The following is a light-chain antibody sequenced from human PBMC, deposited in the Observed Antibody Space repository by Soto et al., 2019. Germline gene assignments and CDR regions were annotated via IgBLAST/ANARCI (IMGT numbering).Light chain of an antibody. Sequence: DIQMTQSPSSLSASVGDRVTITCRAKESVSSYVNWYQQKPGKAPKLLIYAASSLQSGVPARFSGRGSVTDFPITSSLLKPEVVATYYCQQSYRKWTFGQGTKVEIK. V-gene: IGKV1-39*01. J-gene: IGKJ1*01. CDR1: ESVSSY. CDR3: QQSYRKWT. CDR2: AAS.